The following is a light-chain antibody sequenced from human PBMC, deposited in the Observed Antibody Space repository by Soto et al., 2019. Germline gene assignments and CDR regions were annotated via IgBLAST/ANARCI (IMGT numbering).Light chain of an antibody. CDR3: MQGSHLPSWT. Sequence: DVVMTQSPLSLPVTLGQPASISCRSSQSLLNSDGNTYLNWFQQRPGQSPRRLIYKVSNRDSGXPXRSXGSGSGTYFTLKISRVEAEDVGLYSCMQGSHLPSWTVGQGTKVEIK. CDR2: KVS. J-gene: IGKJ1*01. CDR1: QSLLNSDGNTY. V-gene: IGKV2-30*01.